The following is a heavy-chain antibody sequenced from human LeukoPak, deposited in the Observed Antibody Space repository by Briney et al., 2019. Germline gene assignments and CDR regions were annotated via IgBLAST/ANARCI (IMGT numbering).Heavy chain of an antibody. J-gene: IGHJ4*02. Sequence: SETLSLTCTVSGGSISSYYWSWIRQPPGKGLEWIGEINHSGSTNYSPSLKSRVTISVDTSKNQFSLKLSSVTAADTAVYYCARGGSGSYYSPFDYWGQGTLVTVSS. CDR2: INHSGST. CDR1: GGSISSYY. CDR3: ARGGSGSYYSPFDY. V-gene: IGHV4-34*01. D-gene: IGHD3-10*01.